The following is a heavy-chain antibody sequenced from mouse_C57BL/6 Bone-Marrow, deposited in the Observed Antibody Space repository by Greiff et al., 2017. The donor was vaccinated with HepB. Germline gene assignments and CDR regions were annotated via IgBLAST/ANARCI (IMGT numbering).Heavy chain of an antibody. CDR3: ATDGYYYAMDY. D-gene: IGHD2-3*01. J-gene: IGHJ4*01. CDR1: GFTFSSYA. V-gene: IGHV5-4*03. Sequence: DVMLVESGGGLVKPGGSLKLSCAASGFTFSSYAMSWVRQTPEKRLEWVATISDGGSYTYYPDNVKGRFTISRDNAKNNLYLQMSHLKSEDTAMYYGATDGYYYAMDYWGQGTSVTVSS. CDR2: ISDGGSYT.